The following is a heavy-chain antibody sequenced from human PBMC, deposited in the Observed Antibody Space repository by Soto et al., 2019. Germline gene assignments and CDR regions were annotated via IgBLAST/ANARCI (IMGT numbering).Heavy chain of an antibody. D-gene: IGHD5-18*01. CDR2: FDPEDGET. Sequence: ASVKVSCKVSGYTLTELSMHWVRQAPGKGLEWMGGFDPEDGETIYAQKFQGRVTMTEDTSTDTAYMELSSLRSEDTAVYYSASSRGQLWDYYYYGMDVWGQGTTVTVSS. J-gene: IGHJ6*02. V-gene: IGHV1-24*01. CDR3: ASSRGQLWDYYYYGMDV. CDR1: GYTLTELS.